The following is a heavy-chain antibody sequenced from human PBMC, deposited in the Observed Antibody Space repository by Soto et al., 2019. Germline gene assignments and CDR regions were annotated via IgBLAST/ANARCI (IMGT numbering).Heavy chain of an antibody. CDR3: AREVPGRTPIYYYGMDV. D-gene: IGHD3-10*01. Sequence: GGSLRLSCAASGFTFSSYGMHWVRQAPGKGLEWVAVIWYDGSNKYYADSVKGRFTISRDNSKNTLYLQMNSLRAEDTAVYYCAREVPGRTPIYYYGMDVWGQGTTVTVSS. J-gene: IGHJ6*02. CDR2: IWYDGSNK. V-gene: IGHV3-33*01. CDR1: GFTFSSYG.